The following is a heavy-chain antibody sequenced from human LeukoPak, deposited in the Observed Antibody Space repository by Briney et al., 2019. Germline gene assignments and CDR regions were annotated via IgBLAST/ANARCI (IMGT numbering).Heavy chain of an antibody. V-gene: IGHV3-23*01. CDR2: ITGSGDDT. CDR3: AKGSSSSRPYYFDY. CDR1: GFTFSRYA. D-gene: IGHD6-6*01. J-gene: IGHJ4*02. Sequence: GGSLRLSCAASGFTFSRYAMVWVRQAPGKGLEWVAAITGSGDDTFHADSVKGRFTISRDNSQNTLSLHMNSLRVEDTAVYYCAKGSSSSRPYYFDYWGQGTLVTVPS.